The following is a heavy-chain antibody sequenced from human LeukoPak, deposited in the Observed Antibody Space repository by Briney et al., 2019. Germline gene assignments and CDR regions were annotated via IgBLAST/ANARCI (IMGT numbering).Heavy chain of an antibody. CDR2: IYYSGST. J-gene: IGHJ4*03. CDR1: GGSISSGGYY. Sequence: TVSLTCTVSGGSISSGGYYWSGIRQHPGKGLEWIGYIYYSGSTYYNPSPKSRVTISVDTSKNQFSLKLSSVTAADTAVYYCAREPRITMVRGVIIGYFDCWAQGMLVSVSS. V-gene: IGHV4-31*03. D-gene: IGHD3-10*01. CDR3: AREPRITMVRGVIIGYFDC.